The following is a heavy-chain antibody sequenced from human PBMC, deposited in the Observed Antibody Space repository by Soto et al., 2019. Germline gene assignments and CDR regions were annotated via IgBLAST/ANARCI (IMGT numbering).Heavy chain of an antibody. CDR2: IYYSWNT. V-gene: IGHV4-39*01. J-gene: IGHJ4*02. Sequence: SETLSLTCTVSGGSLGSSSYYWGWIRQSPGKGLEWIGNIYYSWNTFYNPSLKSRVTISVDTSKNQFYLHLSSVTAADTAIFYCASIAAPGTTHFDFWGQGTLVTVSS. CDR1: GGSLGSSSYY. D-gene: IGHD6-13*01. CDR3: ASIAAPGTTHFDF.